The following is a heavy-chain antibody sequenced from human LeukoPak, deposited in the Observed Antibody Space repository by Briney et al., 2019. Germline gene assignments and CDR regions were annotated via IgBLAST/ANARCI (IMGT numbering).Heavy chain of an antibody. CDR2: ISSDGSNT. V-gene: IGHV3-74*01. CDR3: ATISAQTFDI. J-gene: IGHJ3*02. Sequence: GGSLRLSCAVSGFTFSTYWIDWVRQVPGKGLVWVSRISSDGSNTAYADSVKGRFTISRDNAKNSAFLQMNSLRAEDTAIYYCATISAQTFDIWGQGTLVSVSS. CDR1: GFTFSTYW. D-gene: IGHD5-24*01.